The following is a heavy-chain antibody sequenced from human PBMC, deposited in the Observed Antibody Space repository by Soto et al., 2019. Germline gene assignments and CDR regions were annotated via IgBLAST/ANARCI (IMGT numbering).Heavy chain of an antibody. V-gene: IGHV1-69*01. CDR2: LIPIFGTA. CDR1: GGTFSSYA. CDR3: ARAKGEYYDSSGYHPGRFAY. J-gene: IGHJ4*02. D-gene: IGHD3-22*01. Sequence: QVQLVQSGAEVKKPGSSVKVSCKASGGTFSSYAISWVRQAPGQGLEWMGGLIPIFGTANYAQQFQGRVTITWAESTRRAYMELSSLRSADTAVYYCARAKGEYYDSSGYHPGRFAYWGQGTLVTVSS.